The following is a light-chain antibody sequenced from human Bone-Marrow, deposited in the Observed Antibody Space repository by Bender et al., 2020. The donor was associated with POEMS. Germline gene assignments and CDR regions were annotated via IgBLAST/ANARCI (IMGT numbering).Light chain of an antibody. CDR1: SSDIGGYDY. J-gene: IGLJ2*01. V-gene: IGLV2-11*01. CDR2: DVI. Sequence: QSALTQPRSVSGSPGQSVAISCTGTSSDIGGYDYVTWYQQHPGKAPKLVLYDVIKRPSGVPDRFSGSKSGTSASLAISGLRSEDEADYYCATWDAKLSGPFVVFGGGTKLTVL. CDR3: ATWDAKLSGPFVV.